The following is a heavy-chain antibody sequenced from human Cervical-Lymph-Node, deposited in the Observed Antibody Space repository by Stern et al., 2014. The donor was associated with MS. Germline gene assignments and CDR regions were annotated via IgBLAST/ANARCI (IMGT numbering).Heavy chain of an antibody. CDR1: GGSISSGGSS. V-gene: IGHV4-30-2*01. Sequence: QLVQSGSGQAKPSQTLSLTCAVSGGSISSGGSSWNWIRQPPGKGLEWIGFIYHSGSTYYKPSLKGRVFISVDTSKNQFALNLRSVTAADTAVYYCARGGVIYTQDRNGFDVWGQGTMVTVSS. CDR3: ARGGVIYTQDRNGFDV. D-gene: IGHD2-21*01. J-gene: IGHJ3*01. CDR2: IYHSGST.